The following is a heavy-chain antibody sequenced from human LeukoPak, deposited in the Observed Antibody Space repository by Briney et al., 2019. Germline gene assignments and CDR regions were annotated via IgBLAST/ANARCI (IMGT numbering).Heavy chain of an antibody. CDR3: ARAVTTYANYYYMDV. V-gene: IGHV3-20*04. Sequence: GGSLRLSCAASGFTFDDYGMSWVRQAPGKGLEWVSGINWNGGSTGYADSVKGRFTISRDNAKNSLYLQMNSLRAEDTALYYCARAVTTYANYYYMDVWGKGTTVTISS. D-gene: IGHD4-17*01. CDR1: GFTFDDYG. CDR2: INWNGGST. J-gene: IGHJ6*03.